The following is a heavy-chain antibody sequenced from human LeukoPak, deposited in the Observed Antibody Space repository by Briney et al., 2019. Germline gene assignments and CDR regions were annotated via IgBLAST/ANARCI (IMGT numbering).Heavy chain of an antibody. CDR2: ISGSGGST. V-gene: IGHV3-23*01. Sequence: GGSLRLSCAASGFTFSSYAMSWVRQAPGKGLEWVSAISGSGGSTYYADSVKGRFTISRDNSKNTLYLQMNSLRAEDTAVYYCAKGDSSWYYYLGRNWGQGTLVTVSS. CDR1: GFTFSSYA. J-gene: IGHJ4*02. D-gene: IGHD6-13*01. CDR3: AKGDSSWYYYLGRN.